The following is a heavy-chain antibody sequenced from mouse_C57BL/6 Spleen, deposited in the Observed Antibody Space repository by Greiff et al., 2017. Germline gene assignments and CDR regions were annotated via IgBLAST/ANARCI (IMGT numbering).Heavy chain of an antibody. V-gene: IGHV1-72*01. Sequence: VKLQQPGAELVKPGASVKLSCKASGYTFTSYWMHWVKQRPGRGLEWIGRIDPNSGGTKYNEKFKSKATLTVDKPSSTAYMQRSSLTSEDSAVYYCARYRTYGSSLYAMDYWGQGTSVTVSS. CDR2: IDPNSGGT. J-gene: IGHJ4*01. CDR1: GYTFTSYW. CDR3: ARYRTYGSSLYAMDY. D-gene: IGHD1-1*01.